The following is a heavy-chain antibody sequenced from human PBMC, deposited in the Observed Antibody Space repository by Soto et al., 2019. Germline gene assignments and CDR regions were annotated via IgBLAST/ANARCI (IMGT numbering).Heavy chain of an antibody. CDR1: GYTFTGYY. CDR3: ARGRFGSSGYYYGGSRDAFDI. V-gene: IGHV1-8*02. CDR2: MNPNSGNT. Sequence: ASVKVSCKASGYTFTGYYMHWVRQATGQGLEWMGWMNPNSGNTGYAQKFQGRVTMTRNTSISTAYMELSSLRSEDTAVYYCARGRFGSSGYYYGGSRDAFDIWG. D-gene: IGHD3-22*01. J-gene: IGHJ3*02.